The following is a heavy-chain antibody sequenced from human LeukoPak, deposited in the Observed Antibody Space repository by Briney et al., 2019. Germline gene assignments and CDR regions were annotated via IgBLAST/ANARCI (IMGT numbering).Heavy chain of an antibody. J-gene: IGHJ4*02. CDR1: GFTFSSYG. CDR3: AREALDPHLDH. CDR2: IWYDGSNK. Sequence: PGGSLRLSCAASGFTFSSYGMHWVRQAPGKGLEWVAVIWYDGSNKYYADSVKGRFTISRDNSKNTLYLQMNSLRAEDTAVYYCAREALDPHLDHWGQGTLVTVSS. V-gene: IGHV3-33*01.